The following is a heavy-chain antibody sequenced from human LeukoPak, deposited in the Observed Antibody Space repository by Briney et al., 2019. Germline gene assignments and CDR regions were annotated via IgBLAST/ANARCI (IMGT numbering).Heavy chain of an antibody. J-gene: IGHJ4*02. Sequence: ASVKLSFSASVYTFTGYYMHWVRQAPGQGLEWMGWINPNSGGTNYAQKFQGRVTMTRDTSISTAYMELSRLRSDDTAVYYCARGGGYNAPSFDYWGQGTLVTVSS. D-gene: IGHD5-24*01. CDR2: INPNSGGT. CDR1: VYTFTGYY. CDR3: ARGGGYNAPSFDY. V-gene: IGHV1-2*02.